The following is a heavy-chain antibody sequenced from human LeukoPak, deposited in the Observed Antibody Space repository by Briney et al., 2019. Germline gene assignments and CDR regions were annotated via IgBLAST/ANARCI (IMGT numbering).Heavy chain of an antibody. J-gene: IGHJ6*04. CDR2: IYYSGST. V-gene: IGHV4-59*01. Sequence: PAETLSLTCTVSGHPISSYYWSRLREPPGKGLEGLGYIYYSGSTNYNPSLKSRVTISVDTSKTQFSLKLSSVTAADTAVYYCARDRVVPAALIGYYYYYGMDVWGKGTTVTVSS. CDR3: ARDRVVPAALIGYYYYYGMDV. D-gene: IGHD2-2*01. CDR1: GHPISSYY.